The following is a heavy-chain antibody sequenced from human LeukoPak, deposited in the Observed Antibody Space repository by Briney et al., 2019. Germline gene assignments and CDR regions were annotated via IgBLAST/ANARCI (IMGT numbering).Heavy chain of an antibody. D-gene: IGHD3-10*01. Sequence: GSLRLSCTASGFTFGDYAMSWIRQPPGKGLECIGEINHSGSTNYNPSLKSRVSISIDTSKNQFSLKLNSVTAADTAVYYSARPGQLGSLYYGMDVWGQGTTVTVS. CDR2: INHSGST. CDR3: ARPGQLGSLYYGMDV. CDR1: GFTFGDYA. J-gene: IGHJ6*02. V-gene: IGHV4-34*01.